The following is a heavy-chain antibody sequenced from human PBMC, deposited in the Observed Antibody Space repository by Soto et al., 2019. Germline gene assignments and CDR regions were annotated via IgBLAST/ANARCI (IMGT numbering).Heavy chain of an antibody. CDR1: GYSFTSYW. V-gene: IGHV5-51*01. CDR2: IYPGDSDT. J-gene: IGHJ5*02. Sequence: GESLKISCKGSGYSFTSYWIGWVRQMPGKGLEWMGIIYPGDSDTRYSPSFQGQVTISADKSISTAYLQWSSLKASDTAMYYCARLRRGPGGVGNWFDPWGQGTLVTVSS. CDR3: ARLRRGPGGVGNWFDP. D-gene: IGHD3-16*01.